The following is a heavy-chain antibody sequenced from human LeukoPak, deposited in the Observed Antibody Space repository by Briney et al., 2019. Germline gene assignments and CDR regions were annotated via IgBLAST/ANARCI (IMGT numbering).Heavy chain of an antibody. J-gene: IGHJ3*02. D-gene: IGHD3-22*01. Sequence: ASVKVSCKVSGYSLTELSMHWVRQAPGKGLEWMGGFDPEDGEAIYAQKFQGRVTMTEGTSADTAYMELSSLRSEDTAVYYCARAPPYYYDSSGYYGAFDIWGQGTMVTVSS. CDR1: GYSLTELS. CDR2: FDPEDGEA. CDR3: ARAPPYYYDSSGYYGAFDI. V-gene: IGHV1-24*01.